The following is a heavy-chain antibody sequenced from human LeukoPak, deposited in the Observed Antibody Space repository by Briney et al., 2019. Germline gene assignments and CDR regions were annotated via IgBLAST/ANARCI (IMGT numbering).Heavy chain of an antibody. CDR1: GFTFSSYA. D-gene: IGHD2-2*01. CDR3: ARRLVTAGITDFFDS. V-gene: IGHV3-23*01. J-gene: IGHJ4*02. CDR2: ISPAGDST. Sequence: PGGSLRLSCAASGFTFSSYAMSWVRQAPGKGLEWVSAISPAGDSTTDADSVKGRFTISRDNSKSTLYLQMNGLTAEDTALYYCARRLVTAGITDFFDSWGQGTLVSVSS.